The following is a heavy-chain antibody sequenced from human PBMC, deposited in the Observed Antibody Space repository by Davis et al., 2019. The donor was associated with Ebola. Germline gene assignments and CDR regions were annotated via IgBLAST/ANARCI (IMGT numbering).Heavy chain of an antibody. J-gene: IGHJ4*02. D-gene: IGHD2-2*03. V-gene: IGHV1-69*13. CDR2: IIPIFGTA. CDR1: GYTFTSYD. CDR3: ARGLDMGDCFDY. Sequence: SVKVSCKASGYTFTSYDINWVRQAPGQGLEWMGGIIPIFGTANYAQKFQGRVTITADESTSTAYMELSSLRSEDTAVYYCARGLDMGDCFDYWGQGTLVTVSS.